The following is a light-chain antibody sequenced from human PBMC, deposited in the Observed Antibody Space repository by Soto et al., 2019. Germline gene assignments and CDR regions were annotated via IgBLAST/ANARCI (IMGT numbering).Light chain of an antibody. Sequence: DIQMTQSPSTLSASVGDRVTITCRASQSINNWLAWYQQKPGKAPNLLIYKASSLESGVPSRFSVSGSGTGFSLTISSLQPDDFATYDCQQYDSYPFTFGGGTKVEIK. CDR2: KAS. CDR1: QSINNW. CDR3: QQYDSYPFT. J-gene: IGKJ4*01. V-gene: IGKV1-5*03.